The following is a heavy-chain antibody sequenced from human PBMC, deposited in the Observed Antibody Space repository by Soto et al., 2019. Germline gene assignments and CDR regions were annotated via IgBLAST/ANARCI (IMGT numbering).Heavy chain of an antibody. V-gene: IGHV1-69*13. CDR2: IIPIFGTA. J-gene: IGHJ6*02. Sequence: SVKVSCNASGGTFSSYSISWVRQAPGQGLEWMGGIIPIFGTANYAQKFQGRVTITADESTSTAYMELSSLRSEDTAVYYCAREIRIAAADIYYYYGMDVWGQGTTVTVSS. CDR3: AREIRIAAADIYYYYGMDV. CDR1: GGTFSSYS. D-gene: IGHD6-13*01.